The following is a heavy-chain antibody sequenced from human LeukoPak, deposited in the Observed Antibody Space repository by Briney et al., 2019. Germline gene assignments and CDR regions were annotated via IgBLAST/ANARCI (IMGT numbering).Heavy chain of an antibody. V-gene: IGHV1-8*01. CDR3: ARGRSLYYDSSGYYQNWFDP. CDR1: GYTFTSYD. D-gene: IGHD3-22*01. J-gene: IGHJ5*02. CDR2: MNPNSGNT. Sequence: ASVKVSCKDSGYTFTSYDINWVRQATGQALEWMGWMNPNSGNTGYAQKFQGRVTITRNTSISTAYVELSSLRSEDTAVYYCARGRSLYYDSSGYYQNWFDPWGQGTLVTVSS.